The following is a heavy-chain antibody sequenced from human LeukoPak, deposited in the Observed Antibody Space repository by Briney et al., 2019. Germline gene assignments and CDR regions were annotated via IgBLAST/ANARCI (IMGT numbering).Heavy chain of an antibody. CDR1: GFTFSTYV. CDR3: ASIDATPI. CDR2: TNDNGDRT. V-gene: IGHV3-64*01. D-gene: IGHD1-26*01. J-gene: IGHJ4*02. Sequence: GGSLRLSCAASGFTFSTYVMHWVRQAPGKGLEFVAATNDNGDRTFYPISVKGRFIISGDNSKNTLYLRMGSLRPEDTAVYFCASIDATPIWGQGTLVTVSS.